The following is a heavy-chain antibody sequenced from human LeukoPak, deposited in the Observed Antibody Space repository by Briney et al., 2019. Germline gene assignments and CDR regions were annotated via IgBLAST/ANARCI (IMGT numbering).Heavy chain of an antibody. D-gene: IGHD3-10*01. J-gene: IGHJ5*02. CDR2: INHSGST. CDR3: ARGGYYYGSGSYYRIPSSWFDP. CDR1: GGSISSYY. Sequence: PSETLSLTCTVSGGSISSYYWSWIRQPPGKGLEWIGEINHSGSTNYNPSLKSRVTISVDTSKNQFSLKLSSVTAADTAVYYCARGGYYYGSGSYYRIPSSWFDPWGQGTLVTVSS. V-gene: IGHV4-34*01.